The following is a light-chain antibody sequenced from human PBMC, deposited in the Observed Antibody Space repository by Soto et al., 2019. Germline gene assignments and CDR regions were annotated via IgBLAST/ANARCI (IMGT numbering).Light chain of an antibody. J-gene: IGKJ2*01. CDR3: QQYGGSPPVT. CDR2: DAS. Sequence: EIVLTQSPATLSLSPGERATLSCGASQSVRSTYLAWYQQKPGLAPRLVIYDASSRATGIPDRFSGSGSGTNFTLTISRLEPEDFAVYYCQQYGGSPPVTFGQGTKVEIK. CDR1: QSVRSTY. V-gene: IGKV3D-20*01.